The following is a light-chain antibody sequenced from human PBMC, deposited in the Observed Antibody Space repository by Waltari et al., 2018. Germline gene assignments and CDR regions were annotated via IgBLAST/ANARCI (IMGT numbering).Light chain of an antibody. CDR3: AAWDDSLTGFV. J-gene: IGLJ1*01. CDR1: SSIIGTHF. V-gene: IGLV1-47*01. Sequence: QSVLTTPPSPSGTPRQTDTIPCSCSSSIIGTHFFYWYQQLPGTAPKLLIYRNDMRPSGVPDRFSGSKSDTSASLAISDLRSEDEADYYCAAWDDSLTGFVFGTGTEVTAL. CDR2: RND.